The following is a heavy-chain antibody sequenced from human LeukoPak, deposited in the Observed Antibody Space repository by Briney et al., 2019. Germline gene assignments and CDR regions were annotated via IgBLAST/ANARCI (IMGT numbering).Heavy chain of an antibody. D-gene: IGHD4-17*01. V-gene: IGHV3-21*01. J-gene: IGHJ4*02. Sequence: GGSLRLSCAASGFTFSSYSMNWVRQAPGKGLEWVSSISSTSSYIYYADSVKGRFTIPRDNTKNSVYLQMNNLRAEDTAVYFCASPHDYGDYTFDFDNWGQGTLVTVSS. CDR2: ISSTSSYI. CDR1: GFTFSSYS. CDR3: ASPHDYGDYTFDFDN.